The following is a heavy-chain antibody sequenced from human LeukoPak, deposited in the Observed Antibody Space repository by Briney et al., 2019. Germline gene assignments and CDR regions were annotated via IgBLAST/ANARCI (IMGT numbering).Heavy chain of an antibody. Sequence: PSETLSLTRTVSGGSISSYYWSWLRQPPGKGLEWIGYIYYSGSTNYNPSLKSRVTISVDTSKNQFSLKLSSVTAADTAVYYCASFRKGNFDYWGQGTLVTVSS. CDR2: IYYSGST. CDR1: GGSISSYY. J-gene: IGHJ4*02. V-gene: IGHV4-59*01. CDR3: ASFRKGNFDY.